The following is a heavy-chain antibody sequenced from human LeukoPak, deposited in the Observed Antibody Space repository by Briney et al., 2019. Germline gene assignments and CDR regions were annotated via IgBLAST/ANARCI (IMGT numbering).Heavy chain of an antibody. V-gene: IGHV3-49*03. D-gene: IGHD3-10*01. CDR1: GGSISSYY. Sequence: LSLTCTVSGGSISSYYWSWIRQPPGKGLEWVGFIRSKAYGGTTEYAASVKGRFTISRDDSKSIAYLQMNSLKTEDTAVYYCTTEGYGSGSYYPGPDYWGQGTLVTVSS. J-gene: IGHJ4*02. CDR3: TTEGYGSGSYYPGPDY. CDR2: IRSKAYGGTT.